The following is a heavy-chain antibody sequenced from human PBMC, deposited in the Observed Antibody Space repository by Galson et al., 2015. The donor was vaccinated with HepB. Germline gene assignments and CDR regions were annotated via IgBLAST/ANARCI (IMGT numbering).Heavy chain of an antibody. D-gene: IGHD3-3*01. CDR2: INPSGGST. CDR1: GYTFTSYH. CDR3: ARDALAYDFWSGYPLEKNWFDP. Sequence: SVKVSCKASGYTFTSYHMHWVRQAPGQGLEWMGIINPSGGSTSYAQKFQGRVTMTRDTSTSTVYMELSSLRSEDMAVYYCARDALAYDFWSGYPLEKNWFDPWGQGTLVTVSS. V-gene: IGHV1-46*01. J-gene: IGHJ5*02.